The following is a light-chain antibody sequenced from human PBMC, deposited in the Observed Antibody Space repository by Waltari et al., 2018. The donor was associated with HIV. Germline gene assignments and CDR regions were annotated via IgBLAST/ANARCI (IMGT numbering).Light chain of an antibody. J-gene: IGKJ1*01. CDR2: DAS. CDR3: QQRSNWPRT. Sequence: EIALSQSPATLSLSPGESATLPCRASQSVRSSLAWYQQKPGRAPKLLLYDASKRDTGIPARFSGSGSGTDFTLIINTVEPEDVAVYYCQQRSNWPRTFGQGTRLEIK. CDR1: QSVRSS. V-gene: IGKV3-11*01.